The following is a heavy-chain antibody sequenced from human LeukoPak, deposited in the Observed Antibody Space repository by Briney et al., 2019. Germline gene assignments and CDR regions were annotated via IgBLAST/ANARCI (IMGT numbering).Heavy chain of an antibody. J-gene: IGHJ5*02. Sequence: AETLSLTCAVYGGSFSDYYWSWIRQPPGKGLEWIGEINHSGSTNYNPSLKSRLTISVDTSKKQFSLKLSSVTAADTAVYYCARKVGATTYPDWSDPWGQGTLVTVSS. CDR2: INHSGST. CDR1: GGSFSDYY. V-gene: IGHV4-34*01. CDR3: ARKVGATTYPDWSDP. D-gene: IGHD1-26*01.